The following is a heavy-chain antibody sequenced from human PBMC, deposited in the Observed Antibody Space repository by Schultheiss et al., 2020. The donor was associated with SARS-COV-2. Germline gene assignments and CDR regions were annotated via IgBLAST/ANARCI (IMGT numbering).Heavy chain of an antibody. CDR3: ARAGLVSSSFDY. V-gene: IGHV3-7*01. Sequence: SCAASGFTFSSYAMSWVRQAPGKGLEWVANIKQDGSEKYYVDSVKGRFTISRDNAKNSLYLQMNSLRAEDTAVYYCARAGLVSSSFDYWGQGALVTVSS. J-gene: IGHJ4*02. D-gene: IGHD3/OR15-3a*01. CDR2: IKQDGSEK. CDR1: GFTFSSYA.